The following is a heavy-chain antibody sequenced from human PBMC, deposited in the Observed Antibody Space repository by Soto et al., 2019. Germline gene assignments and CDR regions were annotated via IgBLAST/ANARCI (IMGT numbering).Heavy chain of an antibody. D-gene: IGHD1-1*01. CDR3: AKDSTSYNGIYDPFDI. V-gene: IGHV3-23*01. CDR1: GFIFSNYA. CDR2: IGGAAVST. J-gene: IGHJ3*02. Sequence: VQLLESGGGLVQPGGSLRLSCEASGFIFSNYAMSWVRQGPGKGLEWVSVIGGAAVSTDCADSVKGRCTVSRDDSKNTVYLQLDSLRDDDTAVYYCAKDSTSYNGIYDPFDIWGQGTMVTVSS.